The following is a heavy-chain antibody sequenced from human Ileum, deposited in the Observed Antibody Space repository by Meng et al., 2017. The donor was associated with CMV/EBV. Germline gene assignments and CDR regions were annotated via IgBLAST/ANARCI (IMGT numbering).Heavy chain of an antibody. V-gene: IGHV3-7*01. J-gene: IGHJ3*02. CDR2: IKEDVSEI. D-gene: IGHD2-2*02. CDR3: ARMYCSTNTCYTDAFDI. CDR1: GFTFSNYW. Sequence: GESLKISCASSGFTFSNYWMSWVRQAPGKGLEWVANIKEDVSEIYYVDSVRGRFTISRDNAESSLYLQMNSLRAEDTAVYYCARMYCSTNTCYTDAFDIWGQGTMVT.